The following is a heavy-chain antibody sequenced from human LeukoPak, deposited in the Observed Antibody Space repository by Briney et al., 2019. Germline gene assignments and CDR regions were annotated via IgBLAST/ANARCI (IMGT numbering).Heavy chain of an antibody. V-gene: IGHV3-23*01. CDR3: AKTSRANSAYDSPFDY. D-gene: IGHD5-12*01. J-gene: IGHJ4*02. CDR2: VRGTGTDT. CDR1: GFTFSTYA. Sequence: GGSLRLSCAASGFTFSTYAMSWVRQAPGKGLEWVSVVRGTGTDTYYVDSVKGRFTISRDNSKNTLYLQMNSLRAEDTAIYYCAKTSRANSAYDSPFDYWGQGTLVTVSS.